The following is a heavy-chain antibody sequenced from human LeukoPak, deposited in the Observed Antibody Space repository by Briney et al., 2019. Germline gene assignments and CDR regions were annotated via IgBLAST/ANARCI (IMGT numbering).Heavy chain of an antibody. CDR2: VYYSGST. J-gene: IGHJ5*02. CDR1: GGSINSGTYY. Sequence: SETLSLTCTVSGGSINSGTYYWGWIRQPPGKGLEWIGSVYYSGSTYYNPSLKSRVTISVDTSKNQFSLKLSSVTAADTAVYYCARPYYYDSSGYRPGWFDPWGQGTLVTVSS. V-gene: IGHV4-39*07. D-gene: IGHD3-22*01. CDR3: ARPYYYDSSGYRPGWFDP.